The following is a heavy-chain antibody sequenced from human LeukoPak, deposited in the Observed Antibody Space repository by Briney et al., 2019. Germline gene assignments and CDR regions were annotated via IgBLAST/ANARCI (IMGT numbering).Heavy chain of an antibody. Sequence: GGSLRLSCAASGFTVSSNYMSWVRQAPGKGLEWVSVIYSGGSTYYAXSVKGRFTLSRDNSKNTLYLQMNSLRAEDTAVYYCARTVVKAFDIWGQGTMVTVSS. V-gene: IGHV3-53*01. CDR2: IYSGGST. CDR1: GFTVSSNY. D-gene: IGHD2-21*01. CDR3: ARTVVKAFDI. J-gene: IGHJ3*02.